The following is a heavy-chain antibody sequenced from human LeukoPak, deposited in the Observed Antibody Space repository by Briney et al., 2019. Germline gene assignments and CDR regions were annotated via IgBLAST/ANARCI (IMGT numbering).Heavy chain of an antibody. CDR2: IIPIFGTA. V-gene: IGHV1-69*01. D-gene: IGHD3-10*01. Sequence: ASVKVSCKASGGTFSSYAISWVRQAPGQGLEWMGGIIPIFGTANYAQKFQGRVTITADESTSTAYMELSSLRSEDTAVYYCARGRNYYGSGSYHGFHYYYGMDVWGQGTTVTVSS. J-gene: IGHJ6*02. CDR3: ARGRNYYGSGSYHGFHYYYGMDV. CDR1: GGTFSSYA.